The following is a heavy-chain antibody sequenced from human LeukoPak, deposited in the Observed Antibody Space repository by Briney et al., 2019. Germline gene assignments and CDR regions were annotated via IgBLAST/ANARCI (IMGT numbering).Heavy chain of an antibody. CDR2: MNPNSGNT. CDR1: GGTFSSYA. D-gene: IGHD5-18*01. Sequence: ASVKVSCKASGGTFSSYAISWVRQAPGQRLEWMGWMNPNSGNTGYAQKFQGRVTITTDESTSTAYMELSSLRSEDTAVYYCARDTAMAYYFDYWGQGTLVTVSS. CDR3: ARDTAMAYYFDY. J-gene: IGHJ4*02. V-gene: IGHV1-69*05.